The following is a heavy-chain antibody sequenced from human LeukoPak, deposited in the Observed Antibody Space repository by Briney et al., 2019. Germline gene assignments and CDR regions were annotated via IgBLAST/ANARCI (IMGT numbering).Heavy chain of an antibody. J-gene: IGHJ6*03. CDR3: ARLIGSGVYYYMDV. CDR2: IIPIFGTA. CDR1: GGTFSSYA. Sequence: ASVKVSCKASGGTFSSYAISWVRQAPGQGLEWMGGIIPIFGTANYAQKFQGRVTITADESTSTAYMELSSLRSEDTAVYYCARLIGSGVYYYMDVWGKGTPVTVSS. V-gene: IGHV1-69*13. D-gene: IGHD2-15*01.